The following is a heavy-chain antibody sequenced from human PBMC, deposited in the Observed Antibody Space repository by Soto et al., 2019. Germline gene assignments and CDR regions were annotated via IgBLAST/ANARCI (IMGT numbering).Heavy chain of an antibody. V-gene: IGHV3-15*01. CDR2: IKSKTDGGTT. CDR1: GFTFSNAW. Sequence: GGSLRLSCAASGFTFSNAWMSWVRQAPGKGLEWVGRIKSKTDGGTTDYAAPAKGRFTISRDDSKNTLYLQMNSLKTEDTAVYYCTTASGYCSGGSCYDAFDIWGQGTMVTVSS. J-gene: IGHJ3*02. D-gene: IGHD2-15*01. CDR3: TTASGYCSGGSCYDAFDI.